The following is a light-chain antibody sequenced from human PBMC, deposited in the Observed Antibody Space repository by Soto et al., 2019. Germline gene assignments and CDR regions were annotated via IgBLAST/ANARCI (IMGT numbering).Light chain of an antibody. V-gene: IGKV1-39*01. Sequence: DIQMTQSPSSLSASVGDRVTITCRASQSISSYLNWYQQKPGKAPKLLIYAASSLQSGVPSRFSGSGYGTDFTLTISSLQPEDFATYYCQPSSSTPQTFGQGTKVEIK. CDR1: QSISSY. J-gene: IGKJ1*01. CDR2: AAS. CDR3: QPSSSTPQT.